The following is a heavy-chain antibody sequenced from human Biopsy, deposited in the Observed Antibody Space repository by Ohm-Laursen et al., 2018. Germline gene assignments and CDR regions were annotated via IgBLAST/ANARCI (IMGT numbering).Heavy chain of an antibody. CDR3: ARHSAEKSGYDGDYFDY. V-gene: IGHV4-31*03. J-gene: IGHJ4*02. CDR1: GASTIRGGHF. CDR2: NYYSGST. D-gene: IGHD6-25*01. Sequence: SQTLSLTCTVSGASTIRGGHFWNWFRQHPGKVENSIGNNYYSGSTYYNPSLKSRVSISVDTSMNQFSLKLNSVTVSDKAVYYCARHSAEKSGYDGDYFDYWGQGTLVTVSS.